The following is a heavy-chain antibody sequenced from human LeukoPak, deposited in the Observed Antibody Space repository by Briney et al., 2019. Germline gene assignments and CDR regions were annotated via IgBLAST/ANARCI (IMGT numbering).Heavy chain of an antibody. V-gene: IGHV4-4*02. CDR1: GGSISSSNW. D-gene: IGHD2-15*01. CDR2: ISHSGST. CDR3: ARVKGYCSGGSCPKTHNWFDP. J-gene: IGHJ5*02. Sequence: SGTLSLTCAVSGGSISSSNWWSWVRQPPGKGLEWGGEISHSGSTNYNPSLTSRVTISVDKSKNQFSLKLSSVTAAATAVYYCARVKGYCSGGSCPKTHNWFDPWGQGTLVTVSS.